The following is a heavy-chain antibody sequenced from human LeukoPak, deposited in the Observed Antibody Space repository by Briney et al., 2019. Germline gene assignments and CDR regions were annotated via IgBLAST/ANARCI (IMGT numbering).Heavy chain of an antibody. J-gene: IGHJ1*01. CDR3: AVLQRDDSSGYYTTKAYFQH. V-gene: IGHV1-8*02. CDR1: GYTFTGYY. D-gene: IGHD3-22*01. CDR2: MNPNSGNT. Sequence: GASVKVSCKASGYTFTGYYMHWVRQAPGQGLEWMGWMNPNSGNTGYAQKFQGRVTMTRNTSISTAYMELSSLRSEDTAVYYCAVLQRDDSSGYYTTKAYFQHWGQGTLVTVSS.